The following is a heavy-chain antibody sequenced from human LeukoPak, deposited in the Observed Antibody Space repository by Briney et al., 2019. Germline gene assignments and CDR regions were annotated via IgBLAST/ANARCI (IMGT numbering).Heavy chain of an antibody. CDR1: GFTFSSYA. Sequence: QPGGSVTHSCAASGFTFSSYAMSWVRQAPGGGLEWVLAICGWGRSTYYAASVKGRFTISRDNSKNTLYLQMNSLRAEDTAVYYCAKDRAAAGGTNVYWGPDPRHTVSS. J-gene: IGHJ1*01. V-gene: IGHV3-23*01. D-gene: IGHD6-13*01. CDR3: AKDRAAAGGTNVY. CDR2: ICGWGRST.